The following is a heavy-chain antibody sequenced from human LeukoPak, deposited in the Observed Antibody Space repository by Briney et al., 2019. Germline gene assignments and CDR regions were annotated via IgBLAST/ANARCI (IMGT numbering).Heavy chain of an antibody. CDR2: IYRGGST. D-gene: IGHD6-13*01. CDR1: GFNVSSNY. Sequence: GGSLRLSCAASGFNVSSNYMTWVRQAPGKGLEWVSVIYRGGSTYYADSVKGRFTISRHNSRDTMYLQMNSLRTDDTAVYYCARGYPLSTTAAGTYFQHWGQGTLVTVSS. CDR3: ARGYPLSTTAAGTYFQH. J-gene: IGHJ1*01. V-gene: IGHV3-53*04.